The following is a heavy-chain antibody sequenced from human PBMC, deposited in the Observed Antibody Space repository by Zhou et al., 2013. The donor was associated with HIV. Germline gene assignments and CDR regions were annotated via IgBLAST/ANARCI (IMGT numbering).Heavy chain of an antibody. Sequence: QVQLVQSGAEVKQPGASVKVSCKASGYTFSGYYMHWVRQAPGQGLEWMGWINANSGDTSISTAYMELTSLRSDDTAVYYCARPDCGGDCYPGDYWGQGTPVTVSS. V-gene: IGHV1-2*02. J-gene: IGHJ4*02. CDR1: GYTFSGYY. CDR3: ARPDCGGDCYPGDY. D-gene: IGHD2-21*01. CDR2: INANS.